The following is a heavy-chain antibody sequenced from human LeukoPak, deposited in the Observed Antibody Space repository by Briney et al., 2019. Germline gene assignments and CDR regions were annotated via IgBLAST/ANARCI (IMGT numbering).Heavy chain of an antibody. CDR1: GASISSYY. Sequence: SETLSLTCTVSGASISSYYWSWIRQPAGKGLEWIGRIYSSRSIYNPSLKSRVTMSVDTTKNQFSLKLSSVTAADTAVYYCARGPAYYYGSGSYFDYWGQGTLVTVSS. CDR3: ARGPAYYYGSGSYFDY. D-gene: IGHD3-10*01. CDR2: IYSSRS. V-gene: IGHV4-4*07. J-gene: IGHJ4*02.